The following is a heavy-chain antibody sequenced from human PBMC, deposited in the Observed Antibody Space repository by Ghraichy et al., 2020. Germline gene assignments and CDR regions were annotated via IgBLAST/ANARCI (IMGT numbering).Heavy chain of an antibody. Sequence: GGSLRLSCAASGFTFTDYYMSWVHQAPGKGLEWVAYISRDNSYTNYAESVEGRFTITRDNAKNALYLQMNSLRAEDTAVYYCARDRAWSVYWGQGTLVTVSS. CDR3: ARDRAWSVY. CDR2: ISRDNSYT. V-gene: IGHV3-11*06. D-gene: IGHD2-8*02. J-gene: IGHJ4*02. CDR1: GFTFTDYY.